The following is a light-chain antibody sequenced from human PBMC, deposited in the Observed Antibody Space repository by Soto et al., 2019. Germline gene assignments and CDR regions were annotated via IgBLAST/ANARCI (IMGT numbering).Light chain of an antibody. J-gene: IGLJ1*01. CDR2: GNS. Sequence: QSVLTQPPSVSGAPGQRVTISCTGSSSNIGAGYDVHWYQQLPGTAPKLLLYGNSNRPSGVPDRCSGSKSGTSASLAIPGLQAEDEADYYCQYYDSSLSDYVFATGTKFTVL. CDR3: QYYDSSLSDYV. CDR1: SSNIGAGYD. V-gene: IGLV1-40*01.